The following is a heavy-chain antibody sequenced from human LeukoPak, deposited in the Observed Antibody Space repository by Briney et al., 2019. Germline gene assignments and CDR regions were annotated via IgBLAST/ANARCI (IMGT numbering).Heavy chain of an antibody. V-gene: IGHV3-43*02. J-gene: IGHJ6*02. CDR1: GFTFGDYA. CDR2: ISGDGGSA. CDR3: AKGTGPYYYHGMDV. Sequence: QPGGSPRLSCAASGFTFGDYAMHWVRQAPGKGLEWVSHISGDGGSAYYGDSVKGRFTISRDNSKNSLYLQMNSLRTEDTALYYCAKGTGPYYYHGMDVWGQGTTVTVS.